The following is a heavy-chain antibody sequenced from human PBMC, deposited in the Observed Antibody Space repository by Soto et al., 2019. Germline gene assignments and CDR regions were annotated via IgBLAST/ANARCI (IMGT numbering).Heavy chain of an antibody. D-gene: IGHD4-4*01. V-gene: IGHV3-23*01. Sequence: EVQLLESGGGLVQPGGSLRLSCAASGFTVSSYAMSWVRQAPGKGLEWVSVISGSGSTYSADSVKGRFTISRDSSKNTVYLQMNSLRAEVTAVYYCAKALRFRFTTGYYMDVWGRGTTVTVSS. CDR1: GFTVSSYA. CDR2: ISGSGST. CDR3: AKALRFRFTTGYYMDV. J-gene: IGHJ6*03.